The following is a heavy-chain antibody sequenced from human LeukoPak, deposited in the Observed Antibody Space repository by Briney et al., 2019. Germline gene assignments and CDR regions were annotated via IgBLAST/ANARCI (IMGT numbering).Heavy chain of an antibody. J-gene: IGHJ4*02. Sequence: GASVKVSCKASGYTFTSYYMHWVRQAPGQGLEWMGIINPSGGSTSYAQKFQGRVTMTRDTSTSTVYMELSSLRSEDTAVYYCAREWRNYGSARTLGYWGQGTLVTVSS. D-gene: IGHD3-10*01. V-gene: IGHV1-46*01. CDR2: INPSGGST. CDR3: AREWRNYGSARTLGY. CDR1: GYTFTSYY.